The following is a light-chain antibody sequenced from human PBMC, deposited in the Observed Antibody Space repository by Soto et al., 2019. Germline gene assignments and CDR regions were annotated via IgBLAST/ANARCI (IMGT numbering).Light chain of an antibody. V-gene: IGKV3-20*01. J-gene: IGKJ1*01. Sequence: DIVLTQSPGTLSLSPGERATLSCRASQSVIANYLAWYQQKPGQAPRLLIYRASSRATGIPDRFSGTGSGTDFTLTISRLEPEDFAVNYCQQYGSSPRTFGQGTKVEIK. CDR1: QSVIANY. CDR3: QQYGSSPRT. CDR2: RAS.